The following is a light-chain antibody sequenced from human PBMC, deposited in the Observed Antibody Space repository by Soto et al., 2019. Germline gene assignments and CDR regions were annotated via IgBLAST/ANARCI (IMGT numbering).Light chain of an antibody. J-gene: IGKJ1*01. Sequence: EIVLTQFPGTLSLSPGERATLSCRASQSMSITFLAWYQQRPGQAPRLLIYGASTRATGIPDRFSATGSGTDFTLIINRLEPEDFAVYYCQQYGDSPQSFGQGTKVEVK. CDR1: QSMSITF. V-gene: IGKV3-20*01. CDR3: QQYGDSPQS. CDR2: GAS.